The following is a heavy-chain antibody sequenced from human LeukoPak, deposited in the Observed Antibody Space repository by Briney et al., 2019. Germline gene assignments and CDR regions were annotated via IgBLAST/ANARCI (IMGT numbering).Heavy chain of an antibody. V-gene: IGHV3-74*01. CDR1: GFTFSSYW. J-gene: IGHJ3*02. CDR2: INSDGSST. Sequence: GGSLRLSCAASGFTFSSYWMHWVRQAPGKGLMWVSRINSDGSSTSYADSVKGRFTISRDNAKSTLYLQMNSLRAEDTAVYYCARDSGYSSSFDAFDIWGQGTMVTVSS. CDR3: ARDSGYSSSFDAFDI. D-gene: IGHD6-6*01.